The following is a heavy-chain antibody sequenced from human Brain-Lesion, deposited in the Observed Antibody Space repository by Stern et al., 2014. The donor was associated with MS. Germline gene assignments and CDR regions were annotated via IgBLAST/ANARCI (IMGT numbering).Heavy chain of an antibody. J-gene: IGHJ5*02. CDR2: IYWDDDI. CDR3: AYRRWGNGAWFGSWFHP. V-gene: IGHV2-5*02. CDR1: GFSITTTGVG. Sequence: QVTLRESGPTMVKPTQTLTLTCSLSGFSITTTGVGVGWIRQPPGKAPEWLAVIYWDDDIRYNPSLKTRLTITKDTCKNQGGLTMTNMDPVDTGTYYGAYRRWGNGAWFGSWFHPWGQGILVTVSS. D-gene: IGHD3-10*01.